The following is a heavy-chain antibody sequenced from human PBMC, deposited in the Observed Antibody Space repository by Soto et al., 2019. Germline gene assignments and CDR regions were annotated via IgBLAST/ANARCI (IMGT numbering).Heavy chain of an antibody. J-gene: IGHJ3*02. CDR1: GYSFTSYD. Sequence: QVQLVQSGAEVKKPGASVKVSWKASGYSFTSYDISWVREAPGQGVEWMGWISAYNGNTNYAQKLQGRVTMTTDTSTSTAYMELRSLRSDDTAVYYCARLIAAAGQDAFDIWGQGTMVTVSS. CDR2: ISAYNGNT. CDR3: ARLIAAAGQDAFDI. D-gene: IGHD6-13*01. V-gene: IGHV1-18*01.